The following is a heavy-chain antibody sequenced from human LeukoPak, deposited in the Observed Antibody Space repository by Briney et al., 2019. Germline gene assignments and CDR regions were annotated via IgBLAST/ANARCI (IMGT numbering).Heavy chain of an antibody. V-gene: IGHV3-53*01. D-gene: IGHD6-13*01. J-gene: IGHJ4*02. CDR2: IYSGGST. CDR3: AREGYSSSFDY. CDR1: GFTVSSNY. Sequence: PGGSLRLSCAASGFTVSSNYMSWVRQAPGKGLEWVSVIYSGGSTYYADSVKGRFTISRDNSKNTLYLQMNSLRAEDTAVYYCAREGYSSSFDYRGQGTLVTVSS.